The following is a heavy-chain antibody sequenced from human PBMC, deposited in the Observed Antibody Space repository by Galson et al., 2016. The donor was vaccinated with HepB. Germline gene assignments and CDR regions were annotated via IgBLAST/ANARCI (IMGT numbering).Heavy chain of an antibody. Sequence: SCKPSGGTTRNYPITWVRQAPGHGLAWMGGNMPALDQTNYAPRFQGRVSLTPDEATNTVYIHLTGLSTEDTAVYYCATDFRNSGYLHYWGQGTLVTVSS. J-gene: IGHJ4*02. D-gene: IGHD1-26*01. CDR3: ATDFRNSGYLHY. CDR2: NMPALDQT. CDR1: GGTTRNYP. V-gene: IGHV1-69*01.